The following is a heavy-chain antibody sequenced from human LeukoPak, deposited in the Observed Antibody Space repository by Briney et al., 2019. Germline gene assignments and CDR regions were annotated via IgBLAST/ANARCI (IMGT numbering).Heavy chain of an antibody. Sequence: ASVKVSCKASGGTFSSYAISWVRQAPGQGLEWMGGIIPIFGTANYAQKFQGRVTITTDESTSTAYMELSSLRSEDTAVYYCTRFMRDWGYYYMDVWGKGTTVTVSS. D-gene: IGHD3-16*01. V-gene: IGHV1-69*05. J-gene: IGHJ6*03. CDR2: IIPIFGTA. CDR1: GGTFSSYA. CDR3: TRFMRDWGYYYMDV.